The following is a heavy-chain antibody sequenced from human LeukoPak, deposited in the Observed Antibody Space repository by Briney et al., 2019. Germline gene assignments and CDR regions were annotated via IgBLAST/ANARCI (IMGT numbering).Heavy chain of an antibody. CDR2: ISSSSSYI. CDR1: GFTFSSYS. J-gene: IGHJ4*02. CDR3: ARDQDNFDY. Sequence: GGSLRLSCAAAGFTFSSYSMNWVRQAPREGVEWVSSISSSSSYIYYADSLKGRFTISRDNAKNSLYLQMNSLRAEDTAVYYCARDQDNFDYWGQGTLVTVSS. V-gene: IGHV3-21*01.